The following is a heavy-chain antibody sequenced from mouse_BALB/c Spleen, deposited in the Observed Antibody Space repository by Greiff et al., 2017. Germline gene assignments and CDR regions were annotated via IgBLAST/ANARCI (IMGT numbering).Heavy chain of an antibody. CDR3: ARWGDYDVAWFAY. Sequence: EVQLQQSGPELVKPGASVKMSGKASGYTFTSYVMHWVKQKPGQGLEWIGYINPYNDGTKYNEKFKGKATLTSDKSSSTAYMELSSLTSEDSAVYYCARWGDYDVAWFAYWGQGTLVTVSA. CDR1: GYTFTSYV. D-gene: IGHD2-4*01. J-gene: IGHJ3*01. CDR2: INPYNDGT. V-gene: IGHV1-14*01.